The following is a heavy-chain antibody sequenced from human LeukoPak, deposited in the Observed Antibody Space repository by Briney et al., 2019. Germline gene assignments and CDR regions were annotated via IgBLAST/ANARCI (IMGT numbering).Heavy chain of an antibody. J-gene: IGHJ4*02. Sequence: GESLRICCKGSGYSFTSYWISWVRQMPGKGLEWMGRIDPSDSYTNYSPSFQGHVTISADKSISTAYLQWSSLKASDTAMYYCVRRRYYGSGPYYFDYWGQGTLVTVSS. D-gene: IGHD3-10*01. CDR1: GYSFTSYW. CDR2: IDPSDSYT. V-gene: IGHV5-10-1*01. CDR3: VRRRYYGSGPYYFDY.